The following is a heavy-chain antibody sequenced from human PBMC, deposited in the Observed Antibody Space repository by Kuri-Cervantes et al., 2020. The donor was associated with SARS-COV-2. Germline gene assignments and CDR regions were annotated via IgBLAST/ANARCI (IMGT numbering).Heavy chain of an antibody. D-gene: IGHD2-8*01. CDR2: IYGGGDT. Sequence: SETLFLTCTASGSSFSSSTYYWGWIRQSPGKGLEWLGSIYGGGDTYYSSSLKSRLTLSVDKSKNKFSLNLTSVTAADTAIYYCARHYAYDRFHKWGQGTLVTVSS. V-gene: IGHV4-39*01. CDR3: ARHYAYDRFHK. J-gene: IGHJ4*02. CDR1: GSSFSSSTYY.